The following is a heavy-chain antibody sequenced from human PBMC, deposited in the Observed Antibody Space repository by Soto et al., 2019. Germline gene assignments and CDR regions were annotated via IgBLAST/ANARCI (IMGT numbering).Heavy chain of an antibody. V-gene: IGHV4-39*01. J-gene: IGHJ4*02. Sequence: PSLTCAVSGGSISSSSYYLGWIRQPPGKGLDWIGSIYYSGTTYYNPSLTSRVTMSVDTSKNQFSLKLTSVTAADTAVYYCARRKTAEFDYWGQGTLVTVSS. CDR1: GGSISSSSYY. CDR2: IYYSGTT. CDR3: ARRKTAEFDY. D-gene: IGHD6-13*01.